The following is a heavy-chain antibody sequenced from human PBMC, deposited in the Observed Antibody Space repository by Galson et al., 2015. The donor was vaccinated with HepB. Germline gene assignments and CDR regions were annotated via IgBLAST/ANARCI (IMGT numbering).Heavy chain of an antibody. CDR2: VNSDGSHT. CDR3: TRGGTTIFGVTIRSDGMDV. D-gene: IGHD3-3*01. V-gene: IGHV3-74*03. CDR1: GFTFSRFW. J-gene: IGHJ6*02. Sequence: SLRLSCAASGFTFSRFWMNWVRQAPGKGLVWVSRVNSDGSHTTYADSVEGRFTISRDNAKNTLYLQMNSLRAEDTAVYYCTRGGTTIFGVTIRSDGMDVWGQGTTVAVSS.